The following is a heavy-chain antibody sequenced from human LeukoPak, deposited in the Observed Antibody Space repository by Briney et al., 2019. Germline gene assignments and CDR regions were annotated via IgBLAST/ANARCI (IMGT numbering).Heavy chain of an antibody. CDR1: GGSISSGGYY. V-gene: IGHV4-31*03. J-gene: IGHJ5*02. Sequence: SETLSLTCTVSGGSISSGGYYWSWIRQHPGKGLEWIGYIHYSGSTYYNPSLKSRVTISVDTSKNQFSLKLSSVTAADTAVYYCARETNQLGYCSSTSCSLYNWFDPWGQGTLVTVSS. CDR3: ARETNQLGYCSSTSCSLYNWFDP. D-gene: IGHD2-2*01. CDR2: IHYSGST.